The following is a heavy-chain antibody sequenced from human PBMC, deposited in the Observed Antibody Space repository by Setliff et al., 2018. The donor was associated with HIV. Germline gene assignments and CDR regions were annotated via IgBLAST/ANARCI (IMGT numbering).Heavy chain of an antibody. CDR1: GGSFSDYY. CDR2: INHSANT. CDR3: ARDRMPMASWVPDP. V-gene: IGHV4-34*01. J-gene: IGHJ5*02. D-gene: IGHD2-2*01. Sequence: SETLSLTCEVYGGSFSDYYYTWIRQSPGKGLEWIGEINHSANTMDNAPLKGRVTISVDTSKNQFSLKLTSVTAADTAVYYCARDRMPMASWVPDPWGQGTLVTVSS.